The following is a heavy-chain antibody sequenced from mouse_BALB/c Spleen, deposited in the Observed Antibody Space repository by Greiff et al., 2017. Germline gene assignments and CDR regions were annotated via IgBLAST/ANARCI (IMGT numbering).Heavy chain of an antibody. CDR1: GFSLTSYG. J-gene: IGHJ4*01. CDR3: AKGGYYSMDY. V-gene: IGHV2-3*01. Sequence: QVQLKQSGPGLVAPSQSLSITCTVSGFSLTSYGVSWVRQSPGKGLEWLGVMWGDGSTNYHSAIISRLIISKDNSKSQVFLKLNSLQTDDTATYYCAKGGYYSMDYWGQGTSVTVSS. D-gene: IGHD1-1*02. CDR2: MWGDGST.